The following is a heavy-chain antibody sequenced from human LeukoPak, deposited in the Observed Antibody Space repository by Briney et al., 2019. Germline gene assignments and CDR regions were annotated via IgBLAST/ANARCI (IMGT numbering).Heavy chain of an antibody. CDR2: IYYSGST. J-gene: IGHJ4*02. D-gene: IGHD6-19*01. V-gene: IGHV4-59*12. CDR1: GGSISSYY. CDR3: VKVNSGWYGRIGY. Sequence: SETLSLTCTVSGGSISSYYWSWIRQPPGKGLEWIGYIYYSGSTNYNPSLKSRVTISVDTSKNQFSLKLSSVTAADTAVYYCVKVNSGWYGRIGYWGQGTLVTVSS.